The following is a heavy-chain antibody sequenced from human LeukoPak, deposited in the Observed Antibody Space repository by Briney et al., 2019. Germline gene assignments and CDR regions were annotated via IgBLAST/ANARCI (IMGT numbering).Heavy chain of an antibody. CDR2: INPNSGGT. D-gene: IGHD5-12*01. CDR3: ARASETYEGGSFDI. V-gene: IGHV1-2*02. J-gene: IGHJ3*02. Sequence: ASVKVSCKASGYTFTGYYMHWVRQAPGQGLEWMGWINPNSGGTNYAQKFQGRVTMTRDTSISTAYMELSGLRSDDTAVYYCARASETYEGGSFDIWGQGTMVTVSS. CDR1: GYTFTGYY.